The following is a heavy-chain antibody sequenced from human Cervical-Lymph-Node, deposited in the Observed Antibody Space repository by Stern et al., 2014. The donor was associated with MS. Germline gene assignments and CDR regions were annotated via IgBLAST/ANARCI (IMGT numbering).Heavy chain of an antibody. J-gene: IGHJ4*02. Sequence: VQLVKSGGGVVQPGRSLRLSCAASGFTFSSYGMHWVRQAPGKGLEWVAVISYDGSNKYYADSVKGRFTISRDNSKNTLYLQMNSLRAEDTAVYYCAKDSLRYCSGGSCYGPFDYWGQGTLVTVSS. D-gene: IGHD2-15*01. V-gene: IGHV3-30*18. CDR1: GFTFSSYG. CDR2: ISYDGSNK. CDR3: AKDSLRYCSGGSCYGPFDY.